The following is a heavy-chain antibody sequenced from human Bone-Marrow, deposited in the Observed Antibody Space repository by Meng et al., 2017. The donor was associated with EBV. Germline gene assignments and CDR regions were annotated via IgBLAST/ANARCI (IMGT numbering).Heavy chain of an antibody. CDR3: AREVYNWFDP. CDR1: GGSFSGYY. CDR2: INHSGST. Sequence: QVHLQQWGAGLLKPSETLSLPCAVYGGSFSGYYWSWIRQPPGKGLEWIGEINHSGSTNYNPSLKSRVTISVDTSKNQFSLKLSSVTAADTAVYYCAREVYNWFDPWGQGTLVTVSS. D-gene: IGHD6-6*01. V-gene: IGHV4-34*01. J-gene: IGHJ5*02.